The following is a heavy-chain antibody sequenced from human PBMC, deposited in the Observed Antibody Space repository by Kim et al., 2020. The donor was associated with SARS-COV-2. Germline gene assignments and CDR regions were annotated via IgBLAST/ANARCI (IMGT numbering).Heavy chain of an antibody. CDR1: GGSFSGYY. J-gene: IGHJ5*02. CDR2: INHSGST. D-gene: IGHD3-22*01. CDR3: ARAYYYDKGGLFDP. Sequence: SETLSLTCAVYGGSFSGYYWSWIRQPPGKGLEWIGEINHSGSTNYNPSLKSRVTISVDTSKNQFSLKLSSVTAADTAVYYCARAYYYDKGGLFDPWGQGTLVSVSS. V-gene: IGHV4-34*01.